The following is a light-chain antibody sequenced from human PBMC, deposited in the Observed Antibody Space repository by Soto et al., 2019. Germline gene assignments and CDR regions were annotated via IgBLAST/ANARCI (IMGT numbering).Light chain of an antibody. V-gene: IGLV1-47*01. Sequence: SDSNIGRNVVYWYQQLPGTAPKLLVYRSDQRPSGVPDRFSGSKSDTSASLAISGLRPEDEADYYCAAWDDSLSGHYVFGTGTKVTVL. CDR2: RSD. CDR3: AAWDDSLSGHYV. J-gene: IGLJ1*01. CDR1: DSNIGRNV.